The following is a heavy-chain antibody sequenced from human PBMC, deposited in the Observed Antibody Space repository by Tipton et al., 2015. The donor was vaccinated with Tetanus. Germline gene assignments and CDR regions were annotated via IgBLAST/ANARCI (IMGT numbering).Heavy chain of an antibody. D-gene: IGHD6-13*01. CDR3: ARSISAGSVWPYEH. Sequence: TLSLTCSVSGVSIRNGGYYWTWVRQPPGKGLEWIGEIHRGGSTNYNPSLKSRVSMSVDTAKNRFSLTLTSVTAADMAVYYCARSISAGSVWPYEHWGQGTLVTVSS. CDR2: IHRGGST. CDR1: GVSIRNGGYY. J-gene: IGHJ4*02. V-gene: IGHV4-34*01.